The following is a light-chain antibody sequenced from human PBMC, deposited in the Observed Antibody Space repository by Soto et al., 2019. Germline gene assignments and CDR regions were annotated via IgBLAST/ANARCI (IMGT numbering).Light chain of an antibody. Sequence: EIVMTQSPATLSVSPGERAPLSCRASQRVSSNLAWYQQKPGQAPRLLIYGASTRATGIPARFSGSGSGTEFTLTISSLQSEDFAVYYCQQYNNWPPGAFGQGTKLEIK. CDR2: GAS. J-gene: IGKJ2*01. V-gene: IGKV3-15*01. CDR1: QRVSSN. CDR3: QQYNNWPPGA.